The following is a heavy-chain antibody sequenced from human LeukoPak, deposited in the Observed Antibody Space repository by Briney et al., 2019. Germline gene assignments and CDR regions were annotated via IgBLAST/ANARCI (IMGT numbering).Heavy chain of an antibody. CDR1: GFTFSSYG. CDR2: IWYDGSNK. J-gene: IGHJ2*01. D-gene: IGHD4-17*01. Sequence: GRSLRLSCAASGFTFSSYGMHWVRQAPGKGLEWVAVIWYDGSNKYYADSVKGRFTISRDNSKNTLYLQMNSLRAEDTAVYYCARDDDYGDSYRYFDLWGRGTLVTVSS. V-gene: IGHV3-33*01. CDR3: ARDDDYGDSYRYFDL.